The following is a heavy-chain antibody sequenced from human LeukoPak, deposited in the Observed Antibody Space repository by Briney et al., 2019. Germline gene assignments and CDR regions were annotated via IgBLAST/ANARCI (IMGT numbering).Heavy chain of an antibody. D-gene: IGHD3-10*01. J-gene: IGHJ3*02. CDR3: ARDRGMVREKMDAFDI. CDR1: GYTFTSYD. CDR2: MNPNSGNT. V-gene: IGHV1-8*01. Sequence: ASVKVSCKASGYTFTSYDINWVRQATGQGLEWMGWMNPNSGNTGYAQKFQGRVTMTRNTSISTAYMELSGLGSEDTAVYYCARDRGMVREKMDAFDIWGQGTMVTVSS.